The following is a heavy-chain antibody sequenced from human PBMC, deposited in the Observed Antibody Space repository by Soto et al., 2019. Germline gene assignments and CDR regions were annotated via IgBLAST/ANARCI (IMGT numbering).Heavy chain of an antibody. CDR1: GGSFSGYY. Sequence: SETLSLTCAVYGGSFSGYYWSWIRQPPGKGLEWIGEINHSGSTNYNPSLKSRVTISVDTSKNQFSLKLSSVTAADTAVYYCARAGYYDSSGDKRRAFDIWGQGTMVTVSS. CDR2: INHSGST. CDR3: ARAGYYDSSGDKRRAFDI. D-gene: IGHD3-22*01. J-gene: IGHJ3*02. V-gene: IGHV4-34*01.